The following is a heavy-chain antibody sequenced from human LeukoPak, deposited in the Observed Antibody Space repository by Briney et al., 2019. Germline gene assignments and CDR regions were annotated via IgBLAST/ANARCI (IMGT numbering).Heavy chain of an antibody. D-gene: IGHD3-10*01. CDR3: ARLVPRYGSGSQSDY. V-gene: IGHV4-34*01. Sequence: SETLSLTCAVYGGSFSGYYWSWIRQPPGKGLELIGEINHSGSTNYNPSLKSRVTISVDTSKNQFSLKLSSVTAADTAVYYCARLVPRYGSGSQSDYWGQGTLVTVSS. CDR2: INHSGST. J-gene: IGHJ4*02. CDR1: GGSFSGYY.